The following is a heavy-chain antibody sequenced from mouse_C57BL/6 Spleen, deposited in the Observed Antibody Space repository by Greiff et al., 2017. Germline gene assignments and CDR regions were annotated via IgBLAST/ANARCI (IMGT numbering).Heavy chain of an antibody. J-gene: IGHJ3*01. CDR3: AREDWFAY. Sequence: VQLQQSGAELVRPGTSVKLSCKASGYTFTSYWMHWVKQRPGQGLEWIGVIDPSDSYTNYNQKFKGKATLTVDTSSSTAYMQLSSLTSEDSAVYYCAREDWFAYWGQGTLVTVSA. V-gene: IGHV1-59*01. CDR2: IDPSDSYT. CDR1: GYTFTSYW.